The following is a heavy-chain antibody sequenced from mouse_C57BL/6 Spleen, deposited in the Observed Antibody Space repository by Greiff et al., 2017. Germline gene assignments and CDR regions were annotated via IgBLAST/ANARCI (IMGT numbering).Heavy chain of an antibody. J-gene: IGHJ4*01. V-gene: IGHV3-6*01. D-gene: IGHD1-1*02. CDR3: SRVLSRDYAMDY. CDR2: ISYDGSN. Sequence: EVQLQQSGPGLVKPSQSLSLTCSVTGYSITSGYYWNWIRQFPGNKLEWMGYISYDGSNNYNPSLKNRISITRDTSKNQFFLKLNSVTTEDTATYYWSRVLSRDYAMDYWGQGTSVTVSS. CDR1: GYSITSGYY.